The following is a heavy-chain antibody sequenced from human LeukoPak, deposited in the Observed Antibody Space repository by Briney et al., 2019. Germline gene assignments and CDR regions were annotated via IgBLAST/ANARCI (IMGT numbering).Heavy chain of an antibody. CDR1: GFTFSDYY. CDR3: AKDLSSSGWYWALDY. D-gene: IGHD6-19*01. CDR2: ISSSGSTI. Sequence: GGSLRLSCAASGFTFSDYYMSWIRQAPGKGLEWVSYISSSGSTIYYADSVKGRFTISRDNAKNSLYLQMNSLRAEDTAVYYCAKDLSSSGWYWALDYWGQGTLVTVSS. V-gene: IGHV3-11*01. J-gene: IGHJ4*02.